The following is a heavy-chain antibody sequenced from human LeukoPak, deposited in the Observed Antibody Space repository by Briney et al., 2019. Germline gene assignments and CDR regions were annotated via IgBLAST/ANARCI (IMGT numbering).Heavy chain of an antibody. CDR3: AKYLRITMVRGVINGGYDY. D-gene: IGHD3-10*01. CDR2: ISGSGGST. V-gene: IGHV3-23*01. CDR1: GFTFSSYA. Sequence: GGSLRLSCAASGFTFSSYAMSWVRQAPGKGLEWVSAISGSGGSTYYADSVKGRFTISRDNSKNTLYLQMNSLRAEDTAVYYCAKYLRITMVRGVINGGYDYWGQGTLVTVSS. J-gene: IGHJ4*02.